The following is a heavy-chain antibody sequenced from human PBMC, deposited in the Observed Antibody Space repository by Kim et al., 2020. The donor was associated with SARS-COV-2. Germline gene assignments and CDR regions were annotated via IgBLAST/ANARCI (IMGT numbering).Heavy chain of an antibody. J-gene: IGHJ6*02. CDR1: GGTFSSYA. CDR2: IIPIFGTA. D-gene: IGHD3-22*01. V-gene: IGHV1-69*13. Sequence: SVKVSCKASGGTFSSYAISWVRQAPGQGLEWMGGIIPIFGTANYAQKFQGRVTITADESTSTAYMELSSLRSEDTAVYYCARAFDSSGYVSSYYGMDVWGQGTTVTVSS. CDR3: ARAFDSSGYVSSYYGMDV.